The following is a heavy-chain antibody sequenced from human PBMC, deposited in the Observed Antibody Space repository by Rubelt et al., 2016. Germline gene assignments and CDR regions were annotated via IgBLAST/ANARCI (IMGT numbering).Heavy chain of an antibody. J-gene: IGHJ1*01. V-gene: IGHV3-66*01. Sequence: SGGSTYYADSVKGRFTISRDNSKNTLYLQMNSLRAEDTAVYYCARGAKYYYDSSGYFRDEYFQHWGQGTLVTVSS. D-gene: IGHD3-22*01. CDR2: SGGST. CDR3: ARGAKYYYDSSGYFRDEYFQH.